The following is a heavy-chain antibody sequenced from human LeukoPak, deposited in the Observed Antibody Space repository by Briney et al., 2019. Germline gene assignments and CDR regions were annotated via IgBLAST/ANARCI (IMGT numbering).Heavy chain of an antibody. V-gene: IGHV3-23*01. D-gene: IGHD1-26*01. CDR3: AKSSSGSLDY. Sequence: GGSLRLSCAASGFTFDDYAMHWVRQAPGKGLEWVSAISGSGGNTYFADSVKGRFTISRDNSKNTLYLQMNSLRAEDTALYYCAKSSSGSLDYWGQGTLVTVSS. CDR1: GFTFDDYA. CDR2: ISGSGGNT. J-gene: IGHJ4*02.